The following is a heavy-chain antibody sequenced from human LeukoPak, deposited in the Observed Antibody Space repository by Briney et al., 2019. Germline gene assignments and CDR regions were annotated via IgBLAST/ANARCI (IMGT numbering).Heavy chain of an antibody. CDR3: ARAVDYYDSSGLVY. Sequence: TGGSLRLSCVASGFTFSESWMTWVRQAPGKGLEWVSYISSSSSTIYYADSVKGRFTISRDNAKNSLYLQMNSLRDEDTAVYYCARAVDYYDSSGLVYWGQGTLVTVSS. D-gene: IGHD3-22*01. J-gene: IGHJ4*02. CDR2: ISSSSSTI. CDR1: GFTFSESW. V-gene: IGHV3-48*02.